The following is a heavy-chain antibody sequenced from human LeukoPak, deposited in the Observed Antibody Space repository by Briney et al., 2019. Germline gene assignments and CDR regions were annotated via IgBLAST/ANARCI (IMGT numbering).Heavy chain of an antibody. Sequence: GGSLRLSCAASGFTFSSYEMNWVRQAPGKGLEWVSYISSSGSTIYYAYSVKGRFTISRDNAKNSLYLQMNSLRAEDTAVYYCASPLWFGELLSEKSLDYWGQETLVTVSS. V-gene: IGHV3-48*03. CDR3: ASPLWFGELLSEKSLDY. D-gene: IGHD3-10*01. CDR2: ISSSGSTI. CDR1: GFTFSSYE. J-gene: IGHJ4*02.